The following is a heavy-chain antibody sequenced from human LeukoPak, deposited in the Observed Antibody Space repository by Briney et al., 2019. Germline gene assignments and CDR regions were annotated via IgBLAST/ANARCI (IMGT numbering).Heavy chain of an antibody. D-gene: IGHD2-2*01. CDR2: LYSGGST. Sequence: GGSLRLSCAASGFTVSSNYMSWVRQAPGKGLEWVAVLYSGGSTFYADSVKGRFTISRDTSKNTLYLQMNSLRAEDTAVYYCAKSHCGTFSCARADYWGQGTLVTVSS. J-gene: IGHJ4*02. CDR1: GFTVSSNY. CDR3: AKSHCGTFSCARADY. V-gene: IGHV3-66*01.